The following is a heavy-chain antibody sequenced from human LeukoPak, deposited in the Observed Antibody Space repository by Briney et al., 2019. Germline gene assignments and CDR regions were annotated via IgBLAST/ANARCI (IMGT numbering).Heavy chain of an antibody. D-gene: IGHD3-10*01. CDR2: ISGSGGST. J-gene: IGHJ5*02. V-gene: IGHV3-23*01. CDR3: AKDPLRGSGYNWFDP. CDR1: GFTFSSYW. Sequence: GGSLRLSCAASGFTFSSYWMHWVRQAPGKGLEWVSAISGSGGSTYYADSVKGRFTISRDNSKNTLYLQMNSLRAEDTAVYYCAKDPLRGSGYNWFDPWGQGTLVTVSS.